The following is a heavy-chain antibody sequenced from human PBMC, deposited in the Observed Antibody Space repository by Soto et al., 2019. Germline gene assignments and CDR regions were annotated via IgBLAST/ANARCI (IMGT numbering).Heavy chain of an antibody. D-gene: IGHD3-16*01. J-gene: IGHJ4*02. CDR3: ARYPTYDRVFDY. CDR1: GFSLSTNKMC. Sequence: SGPTLVNPTQTLTLTCTFSGFSLSTNKMCVSWIRQPPGKALEWLARIDWDDDKYYSTSLKTRLTISKDTSKNQVVLTMTNMEPVDTATYYFARYPTYDRVFDYWGQGTLVTVSS. V-gene: IGHV2-70*11. CDR2: IDWDDDK.